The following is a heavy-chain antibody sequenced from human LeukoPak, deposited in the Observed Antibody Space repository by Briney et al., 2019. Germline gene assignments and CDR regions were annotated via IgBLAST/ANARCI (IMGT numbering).Heavy chain of an antibody. CDR3: ARGSFFGVDEEYNCFYP. J-gene: IGHJ5*02. D-gene: IGHD3-3*01. CDR2: IYHSGST. V-gene: IGHV4-38-2*02. Sequence: SETLSLTCNVSGYSISSGYYWGWNRQPPGKELEWIGSIYHSGSTYYNPSLKSRVTISVDTSKNQFFLKLSSVTAADTAVYYCARGSFFGVDEEYNCFYPWGQGTLVTASP. CDR1: GYSISSGYY.